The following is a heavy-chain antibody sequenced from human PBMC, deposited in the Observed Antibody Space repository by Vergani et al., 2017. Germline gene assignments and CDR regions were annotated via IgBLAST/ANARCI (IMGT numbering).Heavy chain of an antibody. CDR3: ARVQSYCSSTSCYYWYFDL. J-gene: IGHJ2*01. D-gene: IGHD2-2*01. CDR1: GFTFSSYS. V-gene: IGHV3-21*01. Sequence: EVQLVESGGGLVKPGGSLRLSCAASGFTFSSYSMNWVRQAPVKGLEWVSSISSSRSYIYYADSVKGRFTISRDNAKNSLYLQMNSLRAEDTAVYYCARVQSYCSSTSCYYWYFDLWGRGTLVTVSS. CDR2: ISSSRSYI.